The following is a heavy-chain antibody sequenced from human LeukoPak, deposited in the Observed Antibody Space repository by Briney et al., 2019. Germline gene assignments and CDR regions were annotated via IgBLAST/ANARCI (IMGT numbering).Heavy chain of an antibody. D-gene: IGHD3-10*01. CDR2: INPNSGGT. J-gene: IGHJ6*02. Sequence: ASVKVSCKASGYTFTGYYMHWARQAPGQGLEWMGWINPNSGGTNYAQKFQGRVTVTRDTSISTAYMELSRLRSDATDMYYCAKAVPGGPSHGMDVWGQGTTVTVSS. CDR3: AKAVPGGPSHGMDV. CDR1: GYTFTGYY. V-gene: IGHV1-2*02.